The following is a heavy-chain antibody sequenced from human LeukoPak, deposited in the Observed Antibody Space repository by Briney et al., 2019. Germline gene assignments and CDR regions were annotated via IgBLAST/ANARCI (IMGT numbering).Heavy chain of an antibody. D-gene: IGHD4-11*01. CDR3: ARAMTTVTGSFVDKLDY. CDR1: GGSISSGGYY. V-gene: IGHV4-31*03. CDR2: IYYSGST. J-gene: IGHJ4*02. Sequence: SQTLSLTCTVSGGSISSGGYYWSWIRQHPGKGLEWIGYIYYSGSTYYNPSLKSRVTISVDTSKNQFSLKLSSVTAADTAVDYCARAMTTVTGSFVDKLDYWGQGTLVTVSS.